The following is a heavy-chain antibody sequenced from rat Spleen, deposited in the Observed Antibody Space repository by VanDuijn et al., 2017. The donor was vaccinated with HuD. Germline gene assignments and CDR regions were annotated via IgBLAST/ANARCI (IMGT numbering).Heavy chain of an antibody. V-gene: IGHV5-25*01. D-gene: IGHD1-2*01. Sequence: EVQLVESGGGLVQPGRSLKLSCAASGFTFSSFAMAWVRQAPKKGLEWVATITSGGSNTYYPDSVKGRFTISRDNAKSTLYLQMDSLRSEDTATYYCARDSTYASLDYWGQGVMVTVSS. CDR3: ARDSTYASLDY. CDR1: GFTFSSFA. J-gene: IGHJ2*01. CDR2: ITSGGSNT.